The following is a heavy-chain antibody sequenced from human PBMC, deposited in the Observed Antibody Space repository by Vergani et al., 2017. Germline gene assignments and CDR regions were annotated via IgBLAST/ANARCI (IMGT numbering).Heavy chain of an antibody. V-gene: IGHV1-24*01. J-gene: IGHJ4*02. D-gene: IGHD3-3*01. CDR2: FDTEDGET. Sequence: QVQLVQSGAEVKTPGASVKVSCKVSGYTLTELSMHWVRQAPGKGLEWMGGFDTEDGETIYAQKLQGRVTMTEDTSTDTAYMELSSLRSEDTDVYYCATRQHLLVWSDLGYWGQGTLVTVSS. CDR3: ATRQHLLVWSDLGY. CDR1: GYTLTELS.